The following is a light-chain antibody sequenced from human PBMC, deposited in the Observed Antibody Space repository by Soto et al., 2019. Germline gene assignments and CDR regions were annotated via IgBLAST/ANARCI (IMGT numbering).Light chain of an antibody. Sequence: DIQMTQSPSTLSASVGDRVTITCRASQSTSTWLAWYQQRPGKTPKLLISEASKLESGVPSRFSGIGSGTEFTLTISSLQPDDFATYYCQQYITYPYAFGQGTKVEIK. J-gene: IGKJ1*01. CDR3: QQYITYPYA. CDR2: EAS. CDR1: QSTSTW. V-gene: IGKV1-5*03.